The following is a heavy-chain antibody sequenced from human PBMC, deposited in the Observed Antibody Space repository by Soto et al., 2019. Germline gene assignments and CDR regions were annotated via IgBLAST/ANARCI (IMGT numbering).Heavy chain of an antibody. CDR3: ATSHDSSGYYFDWFDP. D-gene: IGHD3-22*01. CDR1: GGSISSSSYY. Sequence: QLQLQELGPGLVKPSETLSLTCTVSGGSISSSSYYWGWIRQPPGKGLEWIGSIYYSGSTYYNPSLTSRVTISVDTSKNQFSLKLSSVTAADTAVYYCATSHDSSGYYFDWFDPWGQGTLVTVSS. CDR2: IYYSGST. J-gene: IGHJ5*02. V-gene: IGHV4-39*01.